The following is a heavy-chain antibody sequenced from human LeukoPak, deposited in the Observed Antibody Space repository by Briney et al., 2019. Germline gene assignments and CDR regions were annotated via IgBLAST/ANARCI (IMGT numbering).Heavy chain of an antibody. Sequence: PGGSLRLPCAASGFTFSDYYMSWIRQAPGKGLEWVSYISSSSSYTNYADSVKGRFTISRDNAKNSLYLQMNSLRAEDTAVYYCARDGWIQLWTHYYYYGMDVWGKGTTVTVSS. CDR1: GFTFSDYY. J-gene: IGHJ6*04. V-gene: IGHV3-11*06. CDR2: ISSSSSYT. CDR3: ARDGWIQLWTHYYYYGMDV. D-gene: IGHD5-18*01.